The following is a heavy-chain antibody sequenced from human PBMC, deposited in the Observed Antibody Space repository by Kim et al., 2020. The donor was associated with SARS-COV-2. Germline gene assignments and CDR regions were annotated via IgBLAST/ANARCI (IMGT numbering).Heavy chain of an antibody. CDR1: GFTFSTYA. V-gene: IGHV3-30-3*01. J-gene: IGHJ4*01. CDR2: ISYDGSSK. D-gene: IGHD2-2*02. Sequence: GGSLRLSCAASGFTFSTYAMHWVRQTPDRGLEWVAVISYDGSSKYYADSVRGRFTISRDNSKNILYLQMNSLRAEDTAVFYCARDRDCAITSCYNAFDC. CDR3: ARDRDCAITSCYNAFDC.